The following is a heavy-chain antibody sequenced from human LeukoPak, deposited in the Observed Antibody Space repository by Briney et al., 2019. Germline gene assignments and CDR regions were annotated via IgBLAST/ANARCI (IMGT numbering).Heavy chain of an antibody. CDR2: IYTSGST. CDR1: GGSITSHC. V-gene: IGHV4-4*07. CDR3: AHAYGSTYDFWSGYYMDV. Sequence: SETLSLTCTVSGGSITSHCCSWIRQPAGKGLEWIGRIYTSGSTNYNPSLKSRVTMSVDTSKNHFSLNLSSVTAADTAVYYCAHAYGSTYDFWSGYYMDVWGKGTTVTVSS. D-gene: IGHD3-3*01. J-gene: IGHJ6*03.